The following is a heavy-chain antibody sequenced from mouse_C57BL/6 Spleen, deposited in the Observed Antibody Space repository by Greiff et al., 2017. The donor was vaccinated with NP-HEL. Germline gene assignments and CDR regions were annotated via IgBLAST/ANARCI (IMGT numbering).Heavy chain of an antibody. CDR2: LWSGGST. CDR1: GFSLTSYG. J-gene: IGHJ2*01. D-gene: IGHD1-1*01. CDR3: ARSYYGSSLPFDY. V-gene: IGHV2-2*01. Sequence: QVQLQQSGPGLVQPSQSLSITCTVSGFSLTSYGVHWVRQTPGKGLEWLGVLWSGGSTDYNAAFIARLSISKDNSKSQVFFKMNSLQADDTAIYYCARSYYGSSLPFDYWGQGTTLTVSS.